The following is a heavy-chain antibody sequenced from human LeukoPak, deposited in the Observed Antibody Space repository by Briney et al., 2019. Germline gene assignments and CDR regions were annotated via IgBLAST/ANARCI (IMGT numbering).Heavy chain of an antibody. J-gene: IGHJ4*02. Sequence: SETLSLTCAVYGGSFSGYYWSWNRQPPGKGLEWIGEINHSGSTNYNPSLKSRVTISVDTSKNQFSLKLSSVTAADTAVYYCARDSTVTRKIDYWGQGTLVTVSS. CDR1: GGSFSGYY. D-gene: IGHD4-17*01. V-gene: IGHV4-34*01. CDR3: ARDSTVTRKIDY. CDR2: INHSGST.